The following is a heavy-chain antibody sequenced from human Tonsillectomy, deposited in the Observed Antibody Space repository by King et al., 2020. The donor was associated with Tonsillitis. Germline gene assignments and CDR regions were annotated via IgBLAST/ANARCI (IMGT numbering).Heavy chain of an antibody. J-gene: IGHJ6*02. CDR2: INSDGSST. V-gene: IGHV3-74*01. D-gene: IGHD6-13*01. CDR1: GFTFSSYW. CDR3: ARAAADHYYYYGMDV. Sequence: VQLVESGGGLVHPGGSLRLSCAAPGFTFSSYWMYWVRQAPGKGLVWVSRINSDGSSTSYADSVKGRFTISRDNAKNTLYLQMNSLRAEDTAVYYCARAAADHYYYYGMDVWGQGTTVTVSS.